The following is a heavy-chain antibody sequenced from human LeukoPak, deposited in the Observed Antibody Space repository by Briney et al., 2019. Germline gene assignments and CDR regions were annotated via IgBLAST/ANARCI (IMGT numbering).Heavy chain of an antibody. CDR2: ISSSSSYI. J-gene: IGHJ4*02. D-gene: IGHD2-8*01. V-gene: IGHV3-21*01. CDR1: GFTFDDYA. Sequence: GGSLRLSCAASGFTFDDYAMHWVRQAPGKGLEWVSSISSSSSYIYYADSVKGRFTISRDNAKNSLYLQMNSLRAEDTAVYYCVRDHQWAFDYWGQGALVTVSS. CDR3: VRDHQWAFDY.